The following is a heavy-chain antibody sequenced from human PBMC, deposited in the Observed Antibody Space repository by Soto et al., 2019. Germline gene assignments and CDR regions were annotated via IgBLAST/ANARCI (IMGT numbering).Heavy chain of an antibody. CDR1: GYSFTTYG. CDR2: ISADSVNT. D-gene: IGHD2-8*01. Sequence: QVQLVQPGAEVKNPGASVKVSCRAGGYSFTTYGISWVRQAPGEGLEWMGWISADSVNTKSAQKFQDRLTMTTDTSTSTAYMALGSLRSDDTAIYYCAREYCTSESCYGSDYWGQGTLVTVSS. CDR3: AREYCTSESCYGSDY. J-gene: IGHJ4*02. V-gene: IGHV1-18*01.